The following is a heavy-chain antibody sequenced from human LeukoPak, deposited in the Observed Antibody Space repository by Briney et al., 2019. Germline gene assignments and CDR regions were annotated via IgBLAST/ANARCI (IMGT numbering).Heavy chain of an antibody. Sequence: SETLSLTCTVSGGSLSSGGDYWSWIRQPPGKGLEWIGYIDYSGSAYYNPSLKSRVTISVDTSKNQFSLKLSSVTAADTAVYYCAREGTAVAGSFDYWGQGTLVTVSS. CDR3: AREGTAVAGSFDY. J-gene: IGHJ4*02. CDR1: GGSLSSGGDY. D-gene: IGHD6-19*01. CDR2: IDYSGSA. V-gene: IGHV4-30-4*08.